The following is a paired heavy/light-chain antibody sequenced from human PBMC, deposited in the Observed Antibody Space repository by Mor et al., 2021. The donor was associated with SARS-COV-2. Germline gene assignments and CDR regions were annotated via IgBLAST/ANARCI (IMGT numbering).Heavy chain of an antibody. CDR3: AKVREPLYYFYYGMDV. CDR1: GFTFNNFG. J-gene: IGHJ6*02. D-gene: IGHD3-3*01. V-gene: IGHV3-30*02. CDR2: LRYDGINK. Sequence: QVQLVESGGGVVQPGGSLRLSCAASGFTFNNFGLHWVRQAPGKGLEWVAFLRYDGINKYYPDSVKGRFTISRDNSKNTLYLEMNSLRAEDTAVYYCAKVREPLYYFYYGMDVWGQGTTVIVSS.
Light chain of an antibody. J-gene: IGKJ3*01. CDR3: MQSVQRFT. CDR2: EVS. Sequence: DVVMTQTPLSLSVTPGQSASISCKSSQSLLHSDGKTYLYWYLQKPGQPPQLLIYEVSNRFSGVPDRFTGSGSGTDFTLTINRVEPDDVGVYYCMQSVQRFTFGPGTKVDVK. V-gene: IGKV2D-29*01. CDR1: QSLLHSDGKTY.